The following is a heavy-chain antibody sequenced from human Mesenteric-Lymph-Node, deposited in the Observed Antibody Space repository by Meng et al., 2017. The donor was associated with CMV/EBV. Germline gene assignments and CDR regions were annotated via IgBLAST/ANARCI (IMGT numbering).Heavy chain of an antibody. CDR3: ASFDYAGNPDVVDI. D-gene: IGHD4-23*01. J-gene: IGHJ3*02. CDR2: ISSSSTTI. V-gene: IGHV3-48*01. Sequence: GESLKISCAASGFTLSSYAMNWVRQAPGKGLEWISYISSSSTTINYADSVKGRFTVSRDNSENTVWLQMNSLRADDTAVYFCASFDYAGNPDVVDIWGQGTMVTVSS. CDR1: GFTLSSYA.